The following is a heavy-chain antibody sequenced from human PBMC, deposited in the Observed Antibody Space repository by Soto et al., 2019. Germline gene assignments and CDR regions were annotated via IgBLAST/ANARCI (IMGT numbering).Heavy chain of an antibody. CDR3: ARDDIVVVPASQNLDY. CDR1: GYTFTSYG. J-gene: IGHJ4*02. V-gene: IGHV1-18*01. Sequence: GASVKVSCKASGYTFTSYGISWVRQAPGQGLEWMGWISAYNGNTNYAQKLQGRVTMTTDTSTSTAYMELRSLRSDDTAVYYCARDDIVVVPASQNLDYWGQGTLVTV. D-gene: IGHD2-2*01. CDR2: ISAYNGNT.